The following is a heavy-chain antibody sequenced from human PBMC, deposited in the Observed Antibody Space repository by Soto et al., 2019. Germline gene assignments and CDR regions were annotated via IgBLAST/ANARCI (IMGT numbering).Heavy chain of an antibody. J-gene: IGHJ4*02. V-gene: IGHV1-69*01. CDR2: IMPIFGGT. CDR3: ARDADLDY. Sequence: QVQLVQSGAEVKKPGSSVKVSCKASGGTFSSNPFTWMRQAPGRGLEWMGEIMPIFGGTNYAQKFQDRVTITADESTTTVYMELSSLRSEDTAVYYCARDADLDYWGQGTLVTVSS. CDR1: GGTFSSNP.